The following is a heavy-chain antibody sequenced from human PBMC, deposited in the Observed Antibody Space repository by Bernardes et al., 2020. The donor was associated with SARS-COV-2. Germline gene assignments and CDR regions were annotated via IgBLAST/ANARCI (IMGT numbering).Heavy chain of an antibody. J-gene: IGHJ5*02. CDR1: GYTFTGYY. V-gene: IGHV1-2*02. CDR3: ARVQREWGSHCSSTSCYGGRWFDP. CDR2: INPNSGGT. Sequence: SVKVSCKASGYTFTGYYMHWVRQAPGQGLEWMGWINPNSGGTNYAQKFQGRVTMTRDTSISTAYMELSRLRSDDTAVYYCARVQREWGSHCSSTSCYGGRWFDPWGQGTLVTVSS. D-gene: IGHD2-2*01.